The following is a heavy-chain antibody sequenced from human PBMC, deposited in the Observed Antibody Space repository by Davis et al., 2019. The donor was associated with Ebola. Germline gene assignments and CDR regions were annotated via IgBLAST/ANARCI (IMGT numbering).Heavy chain of an antibody. CDR1: GFSFSDYG. CDR3: ARDEAAADPGYFDY. V-gene: IGHV3-23*01. Sequence: PGGSLRLSCAASGFSFSDYGMSWVRQAPGKGLEWVSDISASGGTTIYAGSVKGRFTVSRDNSKKTMELQMNSLRAEDTAVYYCARDEAAADPGYFDYWGQGTLVTVSS. J-gene: IGHJ4*02. D-gene: IGHD6-13*01. CDR2: ISASGGTT.